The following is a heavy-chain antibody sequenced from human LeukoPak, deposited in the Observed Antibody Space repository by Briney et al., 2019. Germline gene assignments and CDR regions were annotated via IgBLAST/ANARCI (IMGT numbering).Heavy chain of an antibody. CDR3: ARETVQYYYDSSGPTPTSGAFDI. D-gene: IGHD3-22*01. Sequence: SETLSLTCTVSGGSISSGGYYWSWIRQHPGKGLEWIGYIYYSGSTYYNPSLKSRVTISVDTSKNQFSLKLGSVTAADTAVYYCARETVQYYYDSSGPTPTSGAFDIWGQGTMVTVSS. CDR2: IYYSGST. CDR1: GGSISSGGYY. J-gene: IGHJ3*02. V-gene: IGHV4-31*03.